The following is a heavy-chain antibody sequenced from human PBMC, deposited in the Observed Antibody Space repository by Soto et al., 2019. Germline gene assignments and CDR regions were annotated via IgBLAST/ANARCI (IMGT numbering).Heavy chain of an antibody. CDR2: IYYSGST. J-gene: IGHJ4*02. D-gene: IGHD3-10*01. CDR1: GGSISSYY. CDR3: ASGGVRGANFDY. Sequence: SETLSLTCTVSGGSISSYYWSWIRQPPGKGLEWIGYIYYSGSTNYNPSLKSRVTISVDTSKNQFSLKLSSVTAAVTAVYYCASGGVRGANFDYWGQGTLVTVSS. V-gene: IGHV4-59*08.